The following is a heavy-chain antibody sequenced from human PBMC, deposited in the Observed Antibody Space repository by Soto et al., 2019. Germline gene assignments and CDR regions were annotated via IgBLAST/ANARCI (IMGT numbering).Heavy chain of an antibody. Sequence: ASVKVSCKASGYSFTDYHIHWVRQAPGQGLEWLGRINPKSGGTSTAQKFQGWVTMTTDTSISTASMEPTRLTSDDTAIYYCARGDSTDCSNGVCAFFYNHDMDVWGQ. CDR1: GYSFTDYH. D-gene: IGHD2-8*01. J-gene: IGHJ6*02. CDR2: INPKSGGT. V-gene: IGHV1-2*04. CDR3: ARGDSTDCSNGVCAFFYNHDMDV.